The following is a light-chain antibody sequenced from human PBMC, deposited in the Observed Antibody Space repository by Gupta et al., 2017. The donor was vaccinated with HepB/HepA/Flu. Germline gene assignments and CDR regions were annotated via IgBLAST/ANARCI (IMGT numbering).Light chain of an antibody. Sequence: EIVLTQSPGTLSLSPGERATLSCRASQSVSSSYLAWYQQKPGQAPRLLIYGASSRATGLPDRFSGSGSGTDFTLTISRLEPEDFAVYYCQQYGSSPRTFGHGTKVDIK. V-gene: IGKV3-20*01. CDR1: QSVSSSY. CDR2: GAS. CDR3: QQYGSSPRT. J-gene: IGKJ3*01.